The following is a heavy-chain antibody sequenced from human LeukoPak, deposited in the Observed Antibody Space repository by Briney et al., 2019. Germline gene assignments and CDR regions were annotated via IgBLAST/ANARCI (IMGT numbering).Heavy chain of an antibody. CDR3: ARTASMVTTVIDY. V-gene: IGHV4-59*11. J-gene: IGHJ4*02. CDR1: GGSINGHY. Sequence: NPSETLSLTCTVSGGSINGHYWSWIRQPPGKGLEWIAYIDYSGNTDYNPSLKSRVTISIDTSKNQFSLKVRSVTAADSAIYYCARTASMVTTVIDYWGQGTLVTVSS. CDR2: IDYSGNT. D-gene: IGHD4-17*01.